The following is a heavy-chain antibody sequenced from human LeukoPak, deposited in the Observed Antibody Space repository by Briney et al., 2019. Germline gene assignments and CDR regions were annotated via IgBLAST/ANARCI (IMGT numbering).Heavy chain of an antibody. V-gene: IGHV3-23*01. D-gene: IGHD6-13*01. CDR3: ARPLLSVPGTRWFDP. Sequence: GGSLRLSCAASGFTFSNYAMSWVRQAPGKGLEWVSAISGSGGSTYYADSVKGRFTISSDISKNTLYLQMNTLRGDDTAVYYCARPLLSVPGTRWFDPWGQGTLVTVAS. CDR1: GFTFSNYA. J-gene: IGHJ5*02. CDR2: ISGSGGST.